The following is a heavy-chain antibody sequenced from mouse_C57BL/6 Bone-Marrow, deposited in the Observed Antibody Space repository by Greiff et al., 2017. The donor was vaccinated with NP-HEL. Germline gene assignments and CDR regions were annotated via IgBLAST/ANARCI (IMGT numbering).Heavy chain of an antibody. CDR3: ARNYYGSSWDWYFDV. Sequence: EVQLQQSGPALVKPSQTVSLTCTVTGYSITNGNHWWNWIRQVSGRKLEWIGYISSSGSTDSNPSHKRRISITRDTSKNQLFLQLNSVTTEDIATYYCARNYYGSSWDWYFDVWGTGTTVTVSS. J-gene: IGHJ1*03. CDR1: GYSITNGNHW. V-gene: IGHV3-4*01. D-gene: IGHD1-1*01. CDR2: ISSSGST.